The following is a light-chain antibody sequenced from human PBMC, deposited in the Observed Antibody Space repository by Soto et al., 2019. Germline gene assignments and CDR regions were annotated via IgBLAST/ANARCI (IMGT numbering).Light chain of an antibody. CDR1: QGMSSY. CDR3: QQRSTYPVT. Sequence: DIQLTQSPSLLSTSVGDRVTITCRASQGMSSYLAWYQQKPGKAPKLLIYEPSTLQSGVPSRFSGSGSGTEFTPTITSLQPEDFATYYCQQRSTYPVTFCQGTRLEI. J-gene: IGKJ5*01. CDR2: EPS. V-gene: IGKV1-9*01.